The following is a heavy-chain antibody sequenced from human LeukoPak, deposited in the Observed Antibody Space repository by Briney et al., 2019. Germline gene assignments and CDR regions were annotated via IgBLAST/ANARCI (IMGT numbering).Heavy chain of an antibody. CDR2: ISGSGDNT. CDR3: AKGSYYDSSGSFYFDY. J-gene: IGHJ4*02. D-gene: IGHD3-22*01. V-gene: IGHV3-23*01. CDR1: GFTFSSYA. Sequence: GGSLRLSCAASGFTFSSYAMSWVRQAPGKGLEWVSGISGSGDNTYYADSVKGRFAISRDNSKNTLYVQVNSLGTEDTAAYYCAKGSYYDSSGSFYFDYRAREPWSPSPQ.